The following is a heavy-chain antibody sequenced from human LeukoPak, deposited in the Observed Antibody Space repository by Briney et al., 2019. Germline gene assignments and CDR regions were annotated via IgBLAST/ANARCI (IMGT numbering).Heavy chain of an antibody. CDR1: GGSISSSSYY. J-gene: IGHJ4*02. CDR2: IYYSGST. CDR3: ARAAHYDVLTGYSKPSPFDY. D-gene: IGHD3-9*01. Sequence: SSETLSLTCTVSGGSISSSSYYWGWIRQPPGKGLEWIGSIYYSGSTYYNPSLKSRVIISIDTSKNQFSLKLNSVTAADTAVYYCARAAHYDVLTGYSKPSPFDYWGQGTLVTVSS. V-gene: IGHV4-39*07.